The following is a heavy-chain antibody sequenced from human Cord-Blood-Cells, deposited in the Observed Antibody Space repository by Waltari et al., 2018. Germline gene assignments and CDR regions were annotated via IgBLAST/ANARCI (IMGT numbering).Heavy chain of an antibody. Sequence: QVQLVQSGAEVKKPGSSVKVSCKASGGTFSSYAISWVRQAPGQGLEWMGGIIPIFGTANDAQKFQGRVTITADESTSTAYMELSSLRSEDTAVYYCARLYCSSTSCYDAFDIWGQGTMVTVSS. D-gene: IGHD2-2*01. V-gene: IGHV1-69*01. CDR1: GGTFSSYA. J-gene: IGHJ3*02. CDR3: ARLYCSSTSCYDAFDI. CDR2: IIPIFGTA.